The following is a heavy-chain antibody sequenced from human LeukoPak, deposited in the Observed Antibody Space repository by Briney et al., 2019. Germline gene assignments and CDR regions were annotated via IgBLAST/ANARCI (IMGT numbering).Heavy chain of an antibody. CDR3: ARGGDGSNIYWYFDL. CDR2: MNSDGSSS. Sequence: PGGSLRLSCAASGSTFSTHWMHWARQAPGKGLEWVSRMNSDGSSSSYADSVKGRFTISRDNAKSTLYLQMNSLRAEDTAVYYCARGGDGSNIYWYFDLWGRGTLVTVSS. D-gene: IGHD5-24*01. J-gene: IGHJ2*01. V-gene: IGHV3-74*01. CDR1: GSTFSTHW.